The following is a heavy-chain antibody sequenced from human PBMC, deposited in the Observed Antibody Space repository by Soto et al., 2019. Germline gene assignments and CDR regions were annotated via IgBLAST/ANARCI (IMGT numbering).Heavy chain of an antibody. Sequence: QVQLVESGGGVVQPGRHLRLSCAASGFTLSSYSMHWVRQAPGKGLEWVAVISYDGSNKYYADSVKGRFTISRDNSKNTRYLQMNSLRAEDTAVYYCAREADIVVVPAALDYWGQGTLVTVSS. CDR1: GFTLSSYS. CDR3: AREADIVVVPAALDY. D-gene: IGHD2-2*01. CDR2: ISYDGSNK. J-gene: IGHJ4*02. V-gene: IGHV3-30-3*01.